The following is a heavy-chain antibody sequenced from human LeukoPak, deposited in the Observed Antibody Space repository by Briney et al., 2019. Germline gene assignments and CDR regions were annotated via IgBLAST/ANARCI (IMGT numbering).Heavy chain of an antibody. CDR3: ARGATRYYYDSSGFNWFDP. J-gene: IGHJ5*02. D-gene: IGHD3-22*01. V-gene: IGHV4-59*12. CDR2: IYYSGST. CDR1: GGSISSYY. Sequence: PSETLSLTCTVSGGSISSYYWSWIRQPPGKGLEWIGYIYYSGSTNYNPSLKSRVTISVDTSKNQFSLRLSSVTAADTAVYCCARGATRYYYDSSGFNWFDPWGQGTLVTVSS.